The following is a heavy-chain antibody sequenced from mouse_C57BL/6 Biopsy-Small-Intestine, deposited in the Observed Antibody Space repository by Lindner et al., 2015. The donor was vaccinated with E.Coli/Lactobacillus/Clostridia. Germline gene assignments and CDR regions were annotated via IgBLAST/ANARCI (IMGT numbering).Heavy chain of an antibody. Sequence: VQLQESGPELVKPGASVKISCKASGYAFSSSWMNWVKQRPGKGLEWIGRIYPGDGDTNYNGKFKGKATLTADKSSSTAYMQLSSLTSEDSAVYFCASPHGYWGQGTTLTVSS. V-gene: IGHV1-82*01. CDR3: ASPHGY. CDR1: GYAFSSSW. CDR2: IYPGDGDT. J-gene: IGHJ2*01.